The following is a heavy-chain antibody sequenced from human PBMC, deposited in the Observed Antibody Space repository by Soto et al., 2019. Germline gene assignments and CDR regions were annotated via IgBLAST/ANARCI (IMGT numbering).Heavy chain of an antibody. V-gene: IGHV1-69*06. CDR2: IIPMFPTT. CDR1: GGTFSSYA. CDR3: ARDGDSADYGY. Sequence: SVKVSCKASGGTFSSYAISWVRQAPGQGLEWMGGIIPMFPTTNYAQKFKGRLTINADKSTSTAYMEMSSLRSEDTAVYYCARDGDSADYGYWGQGTLVTVSS. J-gene: IGHJ4*02. D-gene: IGHD2-21*01.